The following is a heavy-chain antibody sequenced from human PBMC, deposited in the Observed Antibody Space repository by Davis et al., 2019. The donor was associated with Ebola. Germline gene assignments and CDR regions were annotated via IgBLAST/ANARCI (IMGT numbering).Heavy chain of an antibody. J-gene: IGHJ6*02. CDR1: GFTVSSNY. CDR2: IKQDGSEK. V-gene: IGHV3-7*03. Sequence: PGGSLRLSCAASGFTVSSNYMSWVRQAPGKGLEWVANIKQDGSEKYYVDSVKGRFTISRDNAKNSLYLQMNSLRAEDTAVYYCARGRGMDVWGQGTTVTVSS. CDR3: ARGRGMDV.